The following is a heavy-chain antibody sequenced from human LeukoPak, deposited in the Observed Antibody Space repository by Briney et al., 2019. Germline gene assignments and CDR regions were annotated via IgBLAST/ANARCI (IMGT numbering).Heavy chain of an antibody. Sequence: ASVKVSCKASGYTFTDYDIHWVRQAPGQGLEWMGWINPNSGGTNYAEKFHGRLTTTRDTSISTAFMELSGLRSDDTAVYYCTRFRHVAVAGTPHFDYWGQGALVTVSS. D-gene: IGHD6-19*01. CDR3: TRFRHVAVAGTPHFDY. J-gene: IGHJ4*02. CDR2: INPNSGGT. CDR1: GYTFTDYD. V-gene: IGHV1-2*02.